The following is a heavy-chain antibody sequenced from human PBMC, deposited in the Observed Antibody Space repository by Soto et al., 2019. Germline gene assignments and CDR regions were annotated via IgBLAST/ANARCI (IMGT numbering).Heavy chain of an antibody. J-gene: IGHJ6*02. CDR2: INPSDGST. D-gene: IGHD2-21*01. CDR1: RYTFTTYS. CDR3: LRDVIAAQENRHYYYGMDV. V-gene: IGHV1-46*01. Sequence: GASVKVNCQAPRYTFTTYSVHWVRQATGQGLEWMGLINPSDGSTRSAQEFQFRVAFTSDTATSTAEMDLNSLTSEATAIHYILRDVIAAQENRHYYYGMDVWGQGTTVTVSS.